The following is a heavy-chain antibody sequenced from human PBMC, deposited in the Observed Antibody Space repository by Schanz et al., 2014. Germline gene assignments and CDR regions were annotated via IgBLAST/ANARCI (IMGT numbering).Heavy chain of an antibody. J-gene: IGHJ6*02. Sequence: QVQLVQSGAEVKKPGASVKVSCKAFGYSFTSYYIHWVRQAPGKGLEWMATINPSGGSTSFAQKFQGRVTMTRATSTSTVNMELTSLRSEDTAVYYCARDPYSASYFPSPPLYGLDVWGQGTTVTVSS. CDR2: INPSGGST. D-gene: IGHD1-26*01. CDR3: ARDPYSASYFPSPPLYGLDV. CDR1: GYSFTSYY. V-gene: IGHV1-46*01.